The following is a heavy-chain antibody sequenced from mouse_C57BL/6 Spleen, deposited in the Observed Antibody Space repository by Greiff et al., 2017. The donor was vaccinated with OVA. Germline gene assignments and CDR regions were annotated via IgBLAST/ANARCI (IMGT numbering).Heavy chain of an antibody. J-gene: IGHJ4*01. V-gene: IGHV1-47*01. D-gene: IGHD1-1*01. Sequence: QVQLKESGAELVKPGASVKMSCKASGYTFTTYPIEWMKQNHGKSLEWIGNFHPYNDDTKYNEKFKGKATLTVEKSSSTVYLELSRLTSDDSAVYYCARRGSSYPYYAMDYWGQGTSVTVSS. CDR2: FHPYNDDT. CDR3: ARRGSSYPYYAMDY. CDR1: GYTFTTYP.